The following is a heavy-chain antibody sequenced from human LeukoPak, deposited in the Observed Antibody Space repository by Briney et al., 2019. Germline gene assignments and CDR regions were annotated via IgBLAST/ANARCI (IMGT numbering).Heavy chain of an antibody. J-gene: IGHJ3*02. CDR3: ARSGYCSGGSCYLDAFDI. CDR1: GFTVSSNY. CDR2: IYSGGSI. V-gene: IGHV3-53*01. D-gene: IGHD2-15*01. Sequence: GGSLRLSCAASGFTVSSNYMSWVRQAPGKGLEWVSVIYSGGSIYYADSVKGRFTISRDNSKNTLYLQMNSLRAEDTAVYYCARSGYCSGGSCYLDAFDIWGQGTMVTVSS.